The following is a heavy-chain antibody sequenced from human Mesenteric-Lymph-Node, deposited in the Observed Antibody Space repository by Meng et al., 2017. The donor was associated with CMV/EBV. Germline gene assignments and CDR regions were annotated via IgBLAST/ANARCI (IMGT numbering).Heavy chain of an antibody. CDR1: GFTFSSYG. CDR3: AKEYDYGHMDV. D-gene: IGHD4-17*01. CDR2: IRYDGTNK. J-gene: IGHJ6*02. Sequence: GESLKISCAASGFTFSSYGMNWVRQAPGKGLEWVAVIRYDGTNKYYAESVKGRFTISRDNSKNTLYLEMNSLRAEDTAVYYCAKEYDYGHMDVWGQGTTVTVSS. V-gene: IGHV3-33*06.